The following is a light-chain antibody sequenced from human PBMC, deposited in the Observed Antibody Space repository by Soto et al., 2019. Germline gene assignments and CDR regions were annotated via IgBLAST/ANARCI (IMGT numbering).Light chain of an antibody. CDR2: YSN. Sequence: QLVLTRPPSVSGTPGQRVTISCSGSRSNIGDNTVNWYQQLPGTAPKLLVYYSNQRPSGVPDRFSGSKSGTSASLAISGLQSEDEADYYCAAWDDSLNGPVFGGGTKLTVL. CDR1: RSNIGDNT. J-gene: IGLJ2*01. CDR3: AAWDDSLNGPV. V-gene: IGLV1-44*01.